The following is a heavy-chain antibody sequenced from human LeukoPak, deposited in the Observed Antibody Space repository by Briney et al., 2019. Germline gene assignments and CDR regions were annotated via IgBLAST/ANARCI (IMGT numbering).Heavy chain of an antibody. D-gene: IGHD6-6*01. CDR3: AKPGSSRGIAGRPPTNYYFDY. CDR1: GIILRSYS. V-gene: IGHV3-48*01. J-gene: IGHJ4*02. Sequence: GGSLRLSCVASGIILRSYSMNWVRQAPGKGLEWVSYISSFNGSINYAESVKGRFTISRDNAKNSLYLQMNRLRTEDTAVYYSAKPGSSRGIAGRPPTNYYFDYWGQGTLVTVSS. CDR2: ISSFNGSI.